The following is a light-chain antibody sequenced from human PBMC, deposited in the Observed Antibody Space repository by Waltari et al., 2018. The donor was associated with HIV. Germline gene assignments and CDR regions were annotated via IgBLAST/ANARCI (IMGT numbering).Light chain of an antibody. CDR2: DVN. J-gene: IGLJ1*01. CDR3: CSYAGIWGV. Sequence: QSALTQPRSVSGSPGQSVTISCTGPSSDFGAYNYVSCYQQHPGKAPKLMIYDVNKRPSGVPDRFSGSKSGNTASLNISGLQAEDESDYYCCSYAGIWGVFGTGTKVTVL. CDR1: SSDFGAYNY. V-gene: IGLV2-11*01.